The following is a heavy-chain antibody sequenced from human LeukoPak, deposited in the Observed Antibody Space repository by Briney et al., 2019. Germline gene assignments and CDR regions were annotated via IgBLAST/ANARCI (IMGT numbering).Heavy chain of an antibody. CDR3: AREGEYYSESGNLVDASDV. V-gene: IGHV1-18*01. Sequence: ASVKVSCKASGYTFTSDGISWVRQAPGQGLEGMGWISGYNGNTNYAQKFQGRVTMTRDTSTSTAYMELRSLRSDDTAVYYCAREGEYYSESGNLVDASDVWGQGTMVTVSA. CDR2: ISGYNGNT. J-gene: IGHJ3*01. CDR1: GYTFTSDG. D-gene: IGHD3-10*01.